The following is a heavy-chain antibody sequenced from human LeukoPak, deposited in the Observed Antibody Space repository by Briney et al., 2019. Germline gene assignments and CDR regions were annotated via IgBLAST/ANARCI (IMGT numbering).Heavy chain of an antibody. CDR3: ARGIAAAGTTFDY. D-gene: IGHD6-13*01. V-gene: IGHV3-23*01. Sequence: PGGSLRLSCAASGFTFSSYAMSWVRQAPGKGLEWVSAISGSGGSTYYADSVKGRFTISRDNAKNSLYLQMNSLRAEDTAVYYCARGIAAAGTTFDYWGQGTLVTVSS. CDR2: ISGSGGST. J-gene: IGHJ4*02. CDR1: GFTFSSYA.